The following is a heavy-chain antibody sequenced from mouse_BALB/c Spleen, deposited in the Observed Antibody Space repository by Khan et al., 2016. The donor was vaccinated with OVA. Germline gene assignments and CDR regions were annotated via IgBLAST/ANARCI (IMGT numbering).Heavy chain of an antibody. CDR2: IWAGGSK. V-gene: IGHV2-6-5*01. CDR1: GFSLTDYA. Sequence: QVQLKQSGPGLVAPSQSLSITCTVSGFSLTDYAVSWIRQPPGKGLEWLGVIWAGGSKYYHSVLKSRLSISKDNSKSQVFLKVNSLQTDDIAMYYGAKDPPYYGMDYWGQGTSVTVSS. J-gene: IGHJ4*01. CDR3: AKDPPYYGMDY.